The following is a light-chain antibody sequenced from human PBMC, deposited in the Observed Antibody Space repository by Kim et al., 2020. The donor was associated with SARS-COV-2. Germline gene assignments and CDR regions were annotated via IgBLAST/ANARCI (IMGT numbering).Light chain of an antibody. Sequence: PGERAPLSCRASQSVSSYLAWYPQKPGQAPRLLLYDASNRATGIPARFSGSGSGTDFTLTISSLEPEDFAVYYCQQRSNWPPGLTFGGGTKVDIK. CDR3: QQRSNWPPGLT. V-gene: IGKV3-11*01. CDR1: QSVSSY. J-gene: IGKJ4*01. CDR2: DAS.